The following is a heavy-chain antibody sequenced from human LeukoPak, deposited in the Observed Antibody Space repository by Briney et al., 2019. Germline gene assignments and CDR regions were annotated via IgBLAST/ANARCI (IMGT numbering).Heavy chain of an antibody. D-gene: IGHD6-13*01. CDR2: INHSGST. V-gene: IGHV4-34*01. CDR1: GGSFSGYY. Sequence: SETLSLTCAVYGGSFSGYYWSWIRQPPGKGLEWIGEINHSGSTNYNPSLKSRVTISVDTSKNQFSLQLSSVTAADTAVYYCARAPLGYSSSWYVANYYYYYGMDVWGQGTTVTVSS. J-gene: IGHJ6*02. CDR3: ARAPLGYSSSWYVANYYYYYGMDV.